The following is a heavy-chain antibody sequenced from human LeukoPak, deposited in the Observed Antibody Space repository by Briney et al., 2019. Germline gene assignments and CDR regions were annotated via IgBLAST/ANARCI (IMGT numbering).Heavy chain of an antibody. D-gene: IGHD3-22*01. V-gene: IGHV3-15*07. CDR2: IKSKTDGGTT. CDR1: GFTVNNAW. Sequence: PGGSLRLSCAASGFTVNNAWMNWVRQAPGKGLEWVGRIKSKTDGGTTDYAAPVKGRFTISRDDSKNTLYLQMNSLKTEDTAVYYCTTRPTYYYDSSGEKYYFDYWGQGTLVTVSS. CDR3: TTRPTYYYDSSGEKYYFDY. J-gene: IGHJ4*02.